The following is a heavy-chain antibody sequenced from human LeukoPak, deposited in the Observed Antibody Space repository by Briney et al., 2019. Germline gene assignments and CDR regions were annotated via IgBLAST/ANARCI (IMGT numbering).Heavy chain of an antibody. J-gene: IGHJ4*02. CDR2: INHSGST. CDR1: GGSFSGYY. Sequence: PSETLSLTCAVYGGSFSGYYWSWIRQPPGKGLEWIGEINHSGSTNYNPSLKSRVTISVDTSKNQFSLKLSSVTAEDTAVYYCARDAFGKGGYYFDYWGQGTLVTVSS. D-gene: IGHD3-10*01. V-gene: IGHV4-34*01. CDR3: ARDAFGKGGYYFDY.